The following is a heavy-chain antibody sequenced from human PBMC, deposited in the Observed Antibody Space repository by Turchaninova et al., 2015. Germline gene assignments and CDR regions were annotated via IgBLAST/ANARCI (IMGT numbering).Heavy chain of an antibody. CDR2: IKQDGSEK. V-gene: IGHV3-7*01. J-gene: IGHJ4*02. Sequence: GGSLRLSCAGSGFIFSNFWMTWVRQAPGKRLEWVANIKQDGSEKDYVDSVKGRFTSSRDNAKNSVYLPMNTLRAEGTAVYSCVRAIYRNENYWGQGTLVTVSS. CDR1: GFIFSNFW. CDR3: VRAIYRNENY. D-gene: IGHD5-12*01.